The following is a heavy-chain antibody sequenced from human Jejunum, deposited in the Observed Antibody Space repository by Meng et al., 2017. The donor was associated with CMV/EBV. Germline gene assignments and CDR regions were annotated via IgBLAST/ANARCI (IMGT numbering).Heavy chain of an antibody. CDR2: FYYTGRA. D-gene: IGHD4-11*01. J-gene: IGHJ6*02. Sequence: SIRSSGHYWGWIRQPPGKGLEWIGSFYYTGRAYYNPSLRSRVTISEDTSKNQFSLRLTSVTAADTAVYYCARGLTGPDYYYNAMDVWGQGSTVTVSS. V-gene: IGHV4-39*07. CDR3: ARGLTGPDYYYNAMDV. CDR1: SIRSSGHY.